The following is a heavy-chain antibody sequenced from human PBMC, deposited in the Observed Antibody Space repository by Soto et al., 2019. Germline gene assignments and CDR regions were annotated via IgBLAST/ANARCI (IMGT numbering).Heavy chain of an antibody. D-gene: IGHD3-16*02. CDR1: NGSIRTTSYN. J-gene: IGHJ4*02. V-gene: IGHV4-39*01. CDR3: ARHGSF. Sequence: QMQLQESGPGLVKPSETLSLTCTVSNGSIRTTSYNWGWIRQSPGKGLEWVGTIFYTGTTSYNPSLKRRVTIPVDTSNNQFSLKLASVTAADTAVYYCARHGSFWGQGILVVVSS. CDR2: IFYTGTT.